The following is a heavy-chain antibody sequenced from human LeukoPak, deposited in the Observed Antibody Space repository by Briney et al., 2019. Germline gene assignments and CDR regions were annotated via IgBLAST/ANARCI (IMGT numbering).Heavy chain of an antibody. CDR3: ARSQWLVTVDY. D-gene: IGHD6-19*01. CDR2: INHSGST. Sequence: SETLSLTCAVYGGSFSGYYWSWLRQPPGKGLEWFGEINHSGSTNYNPSLKSRVTISVDTSKNQFSLKLSSVTAADTAVYYCARSQWLVTVDYWGLGTLFTVSS. CDR1: GGSFSGYY. J-gene: IGHJ4*02. V-gene: IGHV4-34*01.